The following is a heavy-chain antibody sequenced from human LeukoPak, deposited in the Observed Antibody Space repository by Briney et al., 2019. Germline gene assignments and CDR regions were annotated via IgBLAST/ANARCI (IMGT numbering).Heavy chain of an antibody. V-gene: IGHV4-34*01. Sequence: PSETLSLTCAVYGGSFSGYYWSWIRQPPGKGLEWIGEINHSGSTNYNPSLKSRVTIPVDTSKNQFSLKLSSVTAADTAVYYCARGRRGCSYGIYYYYYMDVWGKGTTVTVSS. D-gene: IGHD5-18*01. J-gene: IGHJ6*03. CDR3: ARGRRGCSYGIYYYYYMDV. CDR2: INHSGST. CDR1: GGSFSGYY.